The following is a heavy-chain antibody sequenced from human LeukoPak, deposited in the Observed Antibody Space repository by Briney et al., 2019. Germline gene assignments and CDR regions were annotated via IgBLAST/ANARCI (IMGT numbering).Heavy chain of an antibody. D-gene: IGHD2-2*01. V-gene: IGHV3-21*01. CDR1: GFTFSSYS. CDR2: ISSSSSYI. Sequence: PGGSLRLSCAASGFTFSSYSMNWVRQAPGKGLEWVSSISSSSSYIYYADSVKGRFTISRDNSKNTLYLQMNSLRPEDTAVYYCAKDLLCSSTSCYGSGYFDSWGQGTLVTVSS. CDR3: AKDLLCSSTSCYGSGYFDS. J-gene: IGHJ4*02.